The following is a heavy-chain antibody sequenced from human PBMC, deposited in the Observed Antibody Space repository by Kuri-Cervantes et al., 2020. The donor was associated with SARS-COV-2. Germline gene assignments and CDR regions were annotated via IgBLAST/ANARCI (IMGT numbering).Heavy chain of an antibody. Sequence: GGPLRLSCAASGFTFSNYAMHWVRQAPGKGLEWVAVILYDGSNKYYADSVKGRFTISRDNSKNTLYLQMNSLRAEDTAVYYCAREVIAAAGTGFDPWGQGTLVTVSS. CDR1: GFTFSNYA. CDR2: ILYDGSNK. J-gene: IGHJ5*02. D-gene: IGHD6-13*01. CDR3: AREVIAAAGTGFDP. V-gene: IGHV3-30-3*01.